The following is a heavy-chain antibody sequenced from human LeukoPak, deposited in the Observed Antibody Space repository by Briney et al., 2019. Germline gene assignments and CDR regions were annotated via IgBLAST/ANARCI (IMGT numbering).Heavy chain of an antibody. V-gene: IGHV5-51*01. CDR2: IYPGDSDT. D-gene: IGHD3-16*02. CDR3: ARLHYDYVWGSYRNIDY. CDR1: GYSFTTYW. J-gene: IGHJ4*02. Sequence: GESLKISCKGSGYSFTTYWIGWVRQMSGKGLEWMGIIYPGDSDTRYSPSFQGQVTISVDKSISTAYLQWSSLKASDTAMYYCARLHYDYVWGSYRNIDYWGQGTLVTVSS.